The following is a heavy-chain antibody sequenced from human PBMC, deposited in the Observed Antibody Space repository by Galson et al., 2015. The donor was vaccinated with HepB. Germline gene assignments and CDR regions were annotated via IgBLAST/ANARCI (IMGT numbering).Heavy chain of an antibody. D-gene: IGHD6-13*01. V-gene: IGHV3-30*02. Sequence: SLRLSCAASGFTFSSHGMHWVRQAPGKGLEWVAFIRYDGSNKYYADSVKGRFTISRDNSKNTLYLQMNSLRAEDTAVYYCAKDHRYSSSWCDYWGQGTLVTVSS. CDR3: AKDHRYSSSWCDY. J-gene: IGHJ4*02. CDR1: GFTFSSHG. CDR2: IRYDGSNK.